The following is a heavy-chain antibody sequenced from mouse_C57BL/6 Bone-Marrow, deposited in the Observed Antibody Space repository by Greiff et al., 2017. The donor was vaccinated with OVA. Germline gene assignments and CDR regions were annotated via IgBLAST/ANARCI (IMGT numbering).Heavy chain of an antibody. CDR2: ISNGGGST. CDR3: ARHGYFDY. CDR1: GFTFSDYY. J-gene: IGHJ2*01. V-gene: IGHV5-12*01. Sequence: EVQLQESGGGLVQPGGSLKLSCAASGFTFSDYYMYWVRQTPEKRLEWVAYISNGGGSTYYPDTVKGRFTISRDNAKNTLYLQMSRLKSEDTAMYYCARHGYFDYEDRGTALTVSS.